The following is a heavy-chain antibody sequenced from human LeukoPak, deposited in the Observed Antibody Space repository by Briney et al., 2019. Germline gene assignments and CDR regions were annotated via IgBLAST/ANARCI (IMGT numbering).Heavy chain of an antibody. CDR1: GFTFSSYA. D-gene: IGHD6-13*01. V-gene: IGHV3-23*01. CDR2: ISGSGGST. Sequence: GGSLRLSCAASGFTFSSYAMSWVRQAPGKGLEWVSAISGSGGSTYYADSVKGRFTISRDNSKNTLYLQMNSLRAEDTAVYYCAGSLGYSSSWPIYHYYYMDVWGKGTTVTVSS. CDR3: AGSLGYSSSWPIYHYYYMDV. J-gene: IGHJ6*03.